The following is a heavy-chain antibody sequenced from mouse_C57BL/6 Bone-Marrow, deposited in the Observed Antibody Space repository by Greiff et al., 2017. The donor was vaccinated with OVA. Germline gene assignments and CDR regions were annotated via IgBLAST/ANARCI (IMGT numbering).Heavy chain of an antibody. CDR3: AKRGICDYGSDY. J-gene: IGHJ2*01. Sequence: VQLQQSGPVLVKPGASVKMSCKASGYTFTDYYMNWVKQSHGKSLEWIGVINPYNGGTSYNQKFKGKATLTVDKSSSTAFMELNSLTCEDSAVYYCAKRGICDYGSDYWGQGTTLTVSS. D-gene: IGHD1-1*01. CDR1: GYTFTDYY. CDR2: INPYNGGT. V-gene: IGHV1-19*01.